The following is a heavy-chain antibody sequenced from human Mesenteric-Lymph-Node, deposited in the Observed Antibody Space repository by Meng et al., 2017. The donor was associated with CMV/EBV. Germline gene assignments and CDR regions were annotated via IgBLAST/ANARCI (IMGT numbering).Heavy chain of an antibody. CDR1: GFGAFG. D-gene: IGHD2-2*02. V-gene: IGHV3-30*02. Sequence: GESLKISCAASGFGAFGMHWVRQAPGKGLEWVAFVRYDGNKFYLDSVKGRFTISRDSSKDTLYLQMNGLRAEDTAVYYCAKDGGLPATIVFAFDLWGQGTMVTVSS. CDR3: AKDGGLPATIVFAFDL. CDR2: VRYDGNK. J-gene: IGHJ3*01.